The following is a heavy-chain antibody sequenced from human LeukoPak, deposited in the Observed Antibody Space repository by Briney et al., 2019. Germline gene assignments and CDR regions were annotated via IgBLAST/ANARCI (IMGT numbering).Heavy chain of an antibody. D-gene: IGHD3-3*01. J-gene: IGHJ4*02. CDR3: ARGGWAPLLGVFEDY. CDR2: IYTGGST. Sequence: PGGSLRLSCAASGFTVNSNYMSWVRQAPGKGLEWVSLIYTGGSTYYADSVRGRFTISRDNSKNTLYLQMNSLRPDDTAVYYCARGGWAPLLGVFEDYWGQGTLVTVSS. CDR1: GFTVNSNY. V-gene: IGHV3-53*05.